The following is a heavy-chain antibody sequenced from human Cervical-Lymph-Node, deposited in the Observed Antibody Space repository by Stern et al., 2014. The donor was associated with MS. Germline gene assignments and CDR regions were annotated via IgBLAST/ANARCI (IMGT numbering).Heavy chain of an antibody. CDR3: ARETNWRDNWCDH. Sequence: VQLVQSGAEVKKPGESLKISCKGSGYSFSSYWIGWVRQMPGTGLEWMGLISPGDSKTIYSPSLQGQVTISAEKSISTTYLQWSSLKASDTAMYYCARETNWRDNWCDHWGQGTLVTVS. CDR1: GYSFSSYW. D-gene: IGHD1-20*01. V-gene: IGHV5-51*03. CDR2: ISPGDSKT. J-gene: IGHJ5*02.